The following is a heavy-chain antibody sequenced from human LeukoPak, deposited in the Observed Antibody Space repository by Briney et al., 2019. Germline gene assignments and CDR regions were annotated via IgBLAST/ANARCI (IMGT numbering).Heavy chain of an antibody. CDR1: GVTFSSYW. CDR2: IHQDGSER. CDR3: LTVVETTIAAFDI. Sequence: PGGSLRLSCAASGVTFSSYWMSWVRQAPGKGLEWVANIHQDGSERYYVDSVRGRFTISTDNAKKTLYLQMNSLRVEDTAVYYCLTVVETTIAAFDIWGQGTMVTVSS. D-gene: IGHD1-26*01. J-gene: IGHJ3*02. V-gene: IGHV3-7*01.